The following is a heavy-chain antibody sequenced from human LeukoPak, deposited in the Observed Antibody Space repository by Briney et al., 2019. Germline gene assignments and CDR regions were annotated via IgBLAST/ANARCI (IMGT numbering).Heavy chain of an antibody. V-gene: IGHV4-31*11. Sequence: SETLSLTCAVYGGSFSGYYWSWIRQHPGKGLEWIGYIYYSGSTYYNPSLKSRVTISVDTSKNQFSLKLSSVTAADTAVYYCARVKYCSSTSCYQESDYFDYWGQGTLVTVSS. J-gene: IGHJ4*02. CDR2: IYYSGST. CDR3: ARVKYCSSTSCYQESDYFDY. CDR1: GGSFSGYY. D-gene: IGHD2-2*01.